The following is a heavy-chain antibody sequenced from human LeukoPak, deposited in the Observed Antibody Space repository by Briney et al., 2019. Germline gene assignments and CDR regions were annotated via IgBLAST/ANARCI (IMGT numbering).Heavy chain of an antibody. J-gene: IGHJ4*02. Sequence: PSETLSLTCTVSGGSISSYYWSWIRQPPGKGLEWIGYIYYSGSTDYNPSLKSRVTISVDTSKNQFSLKLCSVTAADTAVYYCARQGAARPFDYWGQGTLVTVSS. CDR1: GGSISSYY. V-gene: IGHV4-59*08. CDR2: IYYSGST. D-gene: IGHD2-15*01. CDR3: ARQGAARPFDY.